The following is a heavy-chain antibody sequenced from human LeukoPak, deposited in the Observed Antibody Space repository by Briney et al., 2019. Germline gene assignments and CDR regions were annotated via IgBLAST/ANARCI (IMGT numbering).Heavy chain of an antibody. CDR2: IKSDGSIT. D-gene: IGHD5-18*01. J-gene: IGHJ4*02. V-gene: IGHV3-74*01. Sequence: GGSLRLCCAAAGFTFSGYWMHWVRQAPGKSLLWFSRIKSDGSITSYADSVKGRFTISRDNAKSTLYLRMSSLRAEDTAVYYCARDGVGASYYYWGQGTLVTVSS. CDR3: ARDGVGASYYY. CDR1: GFTFSGYW.